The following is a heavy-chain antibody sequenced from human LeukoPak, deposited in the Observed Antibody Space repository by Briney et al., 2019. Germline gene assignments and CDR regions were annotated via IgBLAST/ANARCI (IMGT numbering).Heavy chain of an antibody. CDR1: GYTFTGYY. CDR3: AREDDGCSGGSCYFDY. Sequence: ASVKVSCKASGYTFTGYYMHWVRQAPGQGLEWMGWIDPSSGGTHYAQKIHGRATMTRDTSISTAYLELSRLRSDDTAMYYCAREDDGCSGGSCYFDYWGQGTLVTVSS. CDR2: IDPSSGGT. D-gene: IGHD2-15*01. J-gene: IGHJ4*02. V-gene: IGHV1-2*02.